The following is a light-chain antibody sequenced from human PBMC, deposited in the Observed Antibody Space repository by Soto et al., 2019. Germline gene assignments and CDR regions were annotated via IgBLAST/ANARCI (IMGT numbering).Light chain of an antibody. CDR2: VNSDGSH. V-gene: IGLV4-69*01. Sequence: QLVLTQSPSASASLGASVKLTCTLSSGHSSYAIAWHQQQPEKGPRYLMKVNSDGSHTKGDGIPDRFSGSNSGAERYLTISSLQSEDEADYYCQTWGTGIVVFGGGTKLTVL. CDR1: SGHSSYA. J-gene: IGLJ2*01. CDR3: QTWGTGIVV.